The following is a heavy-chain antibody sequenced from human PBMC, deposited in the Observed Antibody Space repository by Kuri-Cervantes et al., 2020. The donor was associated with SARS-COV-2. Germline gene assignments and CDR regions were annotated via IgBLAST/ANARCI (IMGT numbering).Heavy chain of an antibody. J-gene: IGHJ6*03. CDR1: GFTVSSNY. Sequence: GGSLRLSCAASGFTVSSNYMSWVRQAPGKGLEWVSVIYSGGGTYYADSVKGRFTISRDNSKNTLYLQMNSLRAEDTAVYYCARVRATVPNYYYYYYYMDVWGKGTTVTVSS. V-gene: IGHV3-53*01. CDR3: ARVRATVPNYYYYYYYMDV. D-gene: IGHD4-11*01. CDR2: IYSGGGT.